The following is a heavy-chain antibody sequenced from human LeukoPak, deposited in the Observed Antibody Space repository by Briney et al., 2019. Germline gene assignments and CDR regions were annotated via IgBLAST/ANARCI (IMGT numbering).Heavy chain of an antibody. CDR2: INHSGST. D-gene: IGHD2-15*01. CDR1: GGSFSGYY. Sequence: SETLSLTCAVYGGSFSGYYWSWLRQPPGKGLEWIGEINHSGSTNYNPSLKSLVTIPVDTSKNQFSLKLSSVTAADTAVYYCARGRGYCSGGSCYSRWGSPGGYYYYMDVWGKGTTVTVSS. J-gene: IGHJ6*03. V-gene: IGHV4-34*01. CDR3: ARGRGYCSGGSCYSRWGSPGGYYYYMDV.